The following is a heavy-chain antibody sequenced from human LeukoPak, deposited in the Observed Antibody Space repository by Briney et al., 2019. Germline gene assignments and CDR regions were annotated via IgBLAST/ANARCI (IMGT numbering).Heavy chain of an antibody. CDR2: IIPIFGTA. V-gene: IGHV1-69*13. Sequence: SVKVSCKASGGTFSSYAISWVRQAPGQGLEWMGGIIPIFGTANYAQKFQGRVTITADESTSTAYMELSSLRSEDTAVYYCARDLPLAVADRGFDYWGQGTLVTVSS. J-gene: IGHJ4*02. CDR3: ARDLPLAVADRGFDY. CDR1: GGTFSSYA. D-gene: IGHD6-19*01.